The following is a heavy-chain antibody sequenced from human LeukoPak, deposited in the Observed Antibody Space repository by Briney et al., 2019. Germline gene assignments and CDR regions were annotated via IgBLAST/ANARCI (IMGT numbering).Heavy chain of an antibody. CDR1: GGSISSSSYC. V-gene: IGHV4-39*07. CDR3: ARSQIVVVPAAIPSNWFDP. D-gene: IGHD2-2*02. Sequence: SETLSLTCTVSGGSISSSSYCWGWIRQPPGKGLEWIGSIYYSGSTYYNPSLKSRVTISVDTSKNQFSLKLSSVTAADTAVYYCARSQIVVVPAAIPSNWFDPWGQGTLVTVSS. CDR2: IYYSGST. J-gene: IGHJ5*02.